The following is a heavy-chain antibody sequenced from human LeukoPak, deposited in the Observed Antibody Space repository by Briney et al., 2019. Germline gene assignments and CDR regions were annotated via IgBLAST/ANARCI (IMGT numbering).Heavy chain of an antibody. Sequence: GGSLRLSCAASGFTFSNAWMSWVRQAPGKGLEWVGRIKSKTDGGTTDYAAPVKGRFTISRDDSKNTLYLQMNSPKTEDTAVYYCTTVVDDYVWGSYFGGQGTLVTVSS. V-gene: IGHV3-15*01. J-gene: IGHJ4*02. CDR1: GFTFSNAW. CDR3: TTVVDDYVWGSYF. CDR2: IKSKTDGGTT. D-gene: IGHD3-16*01.